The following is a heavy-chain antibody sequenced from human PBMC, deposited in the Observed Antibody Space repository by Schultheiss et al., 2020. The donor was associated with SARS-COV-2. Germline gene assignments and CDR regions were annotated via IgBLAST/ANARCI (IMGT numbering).Heavy chain of an antibody. V-gene: IGHV4-30-4*08. D-gene: IGHD4-17*01. Sequence: SETLSLTCTVSGGSISSGGYYWSWIRQHPGKGLEWIGYIYYSGTTYYNPSLKSRATISEGTSRSQFSLRVTSVTAADTAVYFCARDWAYGDYAGFDYWGQGTLVTVSS. CDR2: IYYSGTT. CDR1: GGSISSGGYY. CDR3: ARDWAYGDYAGFDY. J-gene: IGHJ4*02.